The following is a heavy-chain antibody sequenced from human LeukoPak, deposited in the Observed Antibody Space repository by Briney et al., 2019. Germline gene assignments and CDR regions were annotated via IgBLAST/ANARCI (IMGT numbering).Heavy chain of an antibody. J-gene: IGHJ4*02. CDR2: VSGSGGST. Sequence: GGSLRLSCAASGFALNSYSLAWVRQAPGKGLEWVSGVSGSGGSTYYADSVKGRFTISRDNSKNTLSLQMSSLRAEDTAVYYCAKSATVGIKAPFDCWGQGALVTVSS. CDR1: GFALNSYS. V-gene: IGHV3-23*01. D-gene: IGHD1-26*01. CDR3: AKSATVGIKAPFDC.